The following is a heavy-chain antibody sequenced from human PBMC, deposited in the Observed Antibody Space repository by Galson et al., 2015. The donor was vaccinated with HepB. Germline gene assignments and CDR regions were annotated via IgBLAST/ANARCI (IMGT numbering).Heavy chain of an antibody. Sequence: SLRLSCAASGFTFSDHYMDWVRQAPGKGLEWVGRTRNKANSYTTEYAASVKGRFTISRDDSKNSLYLQMNSLKTEDTAVYYCARAILYYDFWSGYRHYYYMDVWGKGTTVTVSS. CDR3: ARAILYYDFWSGYRHYYYMDV. CDR1: GFTFSDHY. D-gene: IGHD3-3*01. V-gene: IGHV3-72*01. J-gene: IGHJ6*03. CDR2: TRNKANSYTT.